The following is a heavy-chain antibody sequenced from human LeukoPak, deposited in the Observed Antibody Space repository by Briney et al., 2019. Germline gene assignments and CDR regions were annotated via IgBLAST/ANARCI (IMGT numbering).Heavy chain of an antibody. J-gene: IGHJ6*03. V-gene: IGHV4-59*01. CDR1: GGSISSYY. Sequence: PSGTLSLTCTVSGGSISSYYWSWVRQAPGKGLEWIGYIYYSGSTNYNPALTSRGTISVDTSKNQFSLKLSSVTAADTAVYYWARESPSGSYCYYCYYMDLGGKGTTVTASS. D-gene: IGHD1-26*01. CDR3: ARESPSGSYCYYCYYMDL. CDR2: IYYSGST.